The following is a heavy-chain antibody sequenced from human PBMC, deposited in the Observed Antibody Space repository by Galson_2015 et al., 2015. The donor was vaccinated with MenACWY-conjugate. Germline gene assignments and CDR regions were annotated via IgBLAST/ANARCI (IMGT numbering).Heavy chain of an antibody. CDR2: ISPIDSKT. D-gene: IGHD1-26*01. J-gene: IGHJ6*02. Sequence: QSGAEVKKPGESLKISCKASGYNFITYWIGWVRQVPGKGPEWVGLISPIDSKTRYSPAFEGRVTISADNSITTAYLQWNSLQASDPAMYYCARHPPGGRGMDVWGQGTPVTVSS. CDR3: ARHPPGGRGMDV. V-gene: IGHV5-51*01. CDR1: GYNFITYW.